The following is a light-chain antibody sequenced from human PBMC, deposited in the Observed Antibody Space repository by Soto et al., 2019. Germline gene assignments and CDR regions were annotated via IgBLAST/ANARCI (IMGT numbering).Light chain of an antibody. CDR1: NSNIGAGYD. J-gene: IGLJ2*01. CDR3: QSSDSSLSGVEVV. V-gene: IGLV1-40*01. Sequence: QSVLTQPPSVSGAPGQRVTISCTGKNSNIGAGYDVHWYQQVSGKAPKVVIFGNSNRPSGVPDRFSGSKSGTSASLAITGLQVEDEAEYYCQSSDSSLSGVEVVFGGGTKLTVL. CDR2: GNS.